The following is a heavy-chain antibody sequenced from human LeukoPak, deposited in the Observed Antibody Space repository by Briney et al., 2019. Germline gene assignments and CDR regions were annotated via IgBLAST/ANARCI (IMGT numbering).Heavy chain of an antibody. V-gene: IGHV3-73*01. CDR1: GFTFSSYE. J-gene: IGHJ5*02. D-gene: IGHD3-3*01. CDR2: IRSKANSYAT. Sequence: GGSLRLSCAASGFTFSSYEMNWVRQASGKGLEWVGRIRSKANSYATAYAASVKGRFTISRDDSKNTAYLQMNSLKTEDTAVYYCTRHDDFWSGWFDPWGQGTLVTVSS. CDR3: TRHDDFWSGWFDP.